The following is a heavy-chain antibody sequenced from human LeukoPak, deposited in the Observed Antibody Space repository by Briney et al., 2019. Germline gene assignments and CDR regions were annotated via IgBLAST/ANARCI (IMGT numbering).Heavy chain of an antibody. V-gene: IGHV3-20*04. Sequence: GGSLRLSCAASGFTFDDYGMSCVRQAPGKGLECVSGINWNGGSTGYADSVKGRFTISRDNAKNSLYLQMNSLRAEDTALYYCARSVAASRDYWGQGTLVTVSS. CDR2: INWNGGST. CDR3: ARSVAASRDY. D-gene: IGHD2-15*01. CDR1: GFTFDDYG. J-gene: IGHJ4*02.